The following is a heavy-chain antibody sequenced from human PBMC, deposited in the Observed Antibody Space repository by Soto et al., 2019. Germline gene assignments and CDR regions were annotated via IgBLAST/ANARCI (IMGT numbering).Heavy chain of an antibody. CDR3: AAWFGACDY. V-gene: IGHV3-30*03. D-gene: IGHD3-10*01. CDR2: ISYDGSNK. J-gene: IGHJ4*02. Sequence: QVQLVESGGGVVQPGRSLRLSCAASGFTFSSYGMHWVRQAPGKGLEWVAVISYDGSNKYYADSVKGRFTISRDNSKNTLYLQVYSLRAEDTAVYYCAAWFGACDYWGQGTLVTVSS. CDR1: GFTFSSYG.